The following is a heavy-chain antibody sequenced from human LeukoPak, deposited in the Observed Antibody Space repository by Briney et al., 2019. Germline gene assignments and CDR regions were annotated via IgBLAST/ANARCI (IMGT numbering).Heavy chain of an antibody. Sequence: ASVKVSCKTSGYTFSGYYMHWVRQAPGQGLEWMGLMNPNSGATNYEQKFQGRVSLTRDMSISTAYLELTSVTSDDTAVYYCARDGSGSGWCFFDYWGQGTLVTVSS. J-gene: IGHJ4*02. CDR3: ARDGSGSGWCFFDY. CDR2: MNPNSGAT. CDR1: GYTFSGYY. D-gene: IGHD6-19*01. V-gene: IGHV1-2*02.